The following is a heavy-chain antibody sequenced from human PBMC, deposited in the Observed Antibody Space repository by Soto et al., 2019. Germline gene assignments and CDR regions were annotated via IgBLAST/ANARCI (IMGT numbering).Heavy chain of an antibody. Sequence: GGSLRLSCAASGFTFSSYAMHWVRQAPGKGLEWVAVISYDGSNKYYADSVKGRFTISRDNSKNTLYLQMNSLRAEDTAVYYCARGIGYCSSTSCSWFDPWGKGTLVTVSS. D-gene: IGHD2-2*01. CDR3: ARGIGYCSSTSCSWFDP. CDR2: ISYDGSNK. V-gene: IGHV3-30-3*01. J-gene: IGHJ5*02. CDR1: GFTFSSYA.